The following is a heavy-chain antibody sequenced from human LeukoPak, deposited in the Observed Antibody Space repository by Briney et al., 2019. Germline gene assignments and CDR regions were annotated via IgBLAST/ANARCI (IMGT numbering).Heavy chain of an antibody. Sequence: SQTLSLTCTVSGGSISSGGYYWSWIRQHPGKGLEWIGYIYYSGSTYYNPSLKSRVTISVDTSKNQFSLKLSSVTAADTDVYYCARVRGFYDSSGYYPYYSDYWGQGTLVTVSS. CDR1: GGSISSGGYY. V-gene: IGHV4-31*03. J-gene: IGHJ4*02. CDR3: ARVRGFYDSSGYYPYYSDY. CDR2: IYYSGST. D-gene: IGHD3-22*01.